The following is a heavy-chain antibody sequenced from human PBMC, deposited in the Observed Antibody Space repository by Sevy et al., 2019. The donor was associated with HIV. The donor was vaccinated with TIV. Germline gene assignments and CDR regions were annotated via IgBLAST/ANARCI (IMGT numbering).Heavy chain of an antibody. V-gene: IGHV3-7*04. Sequence: GGSLRLSCVVSGLTSRTYWMHWVRRAPGKGLEWVASINPDGGENYYVASVKGRFTISRDNAKNSLYLQMTSLRAEDTATDYCARGTYYYDSGFYYPFDYWGQGTLVTVSS. CDR1: GLTSRTYW. J-gene: IGHJ4*02. CDR2: INPDGGEN. CDR3: ARGTYYYDSGFYYPFDY. D-gene: IGHD3-10*01.